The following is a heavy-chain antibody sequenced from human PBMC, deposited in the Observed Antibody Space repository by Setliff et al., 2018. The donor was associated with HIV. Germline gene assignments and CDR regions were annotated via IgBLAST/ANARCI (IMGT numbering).Heavy chain of an antibody. CDR3: ATKVYCTNGVCLDAFDI. CDR2: IIPNSGGT. D-gene: IGHD2-8*01. J-gene: IGHJ3*02. CDR1: GFIFTDYQ. Sequence: RASVKVSCKASGFIFTDYQIHWVRQAPGQGLEWMGRIIPNSGGTNYPQKFQGRATMTRDTSISTAYMQLSRLRPDDTAIYYCATKVYCTNGVCLDAFDIWGQGTMVTVSS. V-gene: IGHV1-2*06.